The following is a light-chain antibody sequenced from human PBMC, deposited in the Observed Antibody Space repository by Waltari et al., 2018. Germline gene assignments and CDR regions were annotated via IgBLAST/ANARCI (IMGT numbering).Light chain of an antibody. Sequence: QSALTQPASVSGSPGQSLTISCTGTSSDVGGYNYVSWYQQHPGKAPKLMIYEVSNRPSGVSNRFSGSKSGNTASLTISGLQAEDEADYYCSSYTSSSTLDFGTGTKVTVL. CDR2: EVS. J-gene: IGLJ1*01. CDR1: SSDVGGYNY. V-gene: IGLV2-14*01. CDR3: SSYTSSSTLD.